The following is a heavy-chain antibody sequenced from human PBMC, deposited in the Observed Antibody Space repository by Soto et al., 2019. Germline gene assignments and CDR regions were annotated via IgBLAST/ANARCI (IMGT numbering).Heavy chain of an antibody. CDR1: GGTFGSHG. CDR3: ARGAMANFDY. J-gene: IGHJ4*02. Sequence: ASVKVSCKASGGTFGSHGIAWVRQAPGQGLEWMGGLIAMLGTPTYARKVQGRATITADESLTSSYLELRSLRSEDTAVYFCARGAMANFDYRRQGTVVTVSS. CDR2: LIAMLGTP. V-gene: IGHV1-69*13. D-gene: IGHD5-18*01.